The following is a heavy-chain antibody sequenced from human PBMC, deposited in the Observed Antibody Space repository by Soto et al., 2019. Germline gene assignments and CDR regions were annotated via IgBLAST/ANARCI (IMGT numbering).Heavy chain of an antibody. CDR2: ISWNSGSI. D-gene: IGHD2-2*01. CDR3: AKANLNSPAAFDY. J-gene: IGHJ4*02. V-gene: IGHV3-9*01. Sequence: GGSLRLSCAASGFTFDDYAMHWVRQAPGKGLEWVSGISWNSGSIGYADSVKGRFTISRDNAKNSLYLQMNSLRAEDTALYYCAKANLNSPAAFDYWGQGTLVTVSS. CDR1: GFTFDDYA.